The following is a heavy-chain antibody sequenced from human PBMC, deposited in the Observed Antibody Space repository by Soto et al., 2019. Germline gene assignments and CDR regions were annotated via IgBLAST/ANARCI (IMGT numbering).Heavy chain of an antibody. Sequence: GASVKISCKACGYTFTGYYMHWVRQDPGQRLEWMRWINPNSGGTNYAQKFQGWVTMTRDTSISTAYMELSRLRSDDTAVYYCARELSYYDSSGYYYVGGHYYYGMDVWGQGTTVTVSS. D-gene: IGHD3-22*01. CDR2: INPNSGGT. CDR3: ARELSYYDSSGYYYVGGHYYYGMDV. CDR1: GYTFTGYY. J-gene: IGHJ6*02. V-gene: IGHV1-2*04.